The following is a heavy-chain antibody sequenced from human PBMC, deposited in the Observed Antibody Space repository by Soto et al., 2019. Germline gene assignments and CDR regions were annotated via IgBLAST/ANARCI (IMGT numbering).Heavy chain of an antibody. CDR2: IIPIFGTA. Sequence: QVQLVQSGAEVKKPGSSVKVSCKASGGTFSSYAISWVRQAPGQGLEWMGGIIPIFGTANYAQKFQGRVTITADESTSTAYMELSSLRSEDTAVYYCARGGTLLDLSGGWTRRGDDYYYGMDVWGQGTTVTVSS. V-gene: IGHV1-69*01. CDR1: GGTFSSYA. J-gene: IGHJ6*02. CDR3: ARGGTLLDLSGGWTRRGDDYYYGMDV. D-gene: IGHD6-19*01.